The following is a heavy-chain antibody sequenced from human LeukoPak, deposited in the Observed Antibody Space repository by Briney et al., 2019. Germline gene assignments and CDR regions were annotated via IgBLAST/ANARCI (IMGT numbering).Heavy chain of an antibody. D-gene: IGHD1-26*01. J-gene: IGHJ4*02. V-gene: IGHV3-23*01. CDR1: GFTFSSYG. Sequence: PGGSLRLSCAASGFTFSSYGMSWVRQAPGKGLEWVSAISGSGGYTYYADSVKGRFTISRDNSKNKLYLQMNSLRAEDTAVYYCAKRAYSGSYYAAFDYWGQGTLVTVSS. CDR3: AKRAYSGSYYAAFDY. CDR2: ISGSGGYT.